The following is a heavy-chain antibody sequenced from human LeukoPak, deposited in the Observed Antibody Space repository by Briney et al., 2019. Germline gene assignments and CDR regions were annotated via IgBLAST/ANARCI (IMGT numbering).Heavy chain of an antibody. J-gene: IGHJ4*02. Sequence: ASVKVSCKASGYTFTGYYMHWVRQAPGQGLEWMGWINPNSGGTNYAQKLQGRVTMTTDTSTSTAYMELRSLRSDDTAVYYCAFNSRTAQQQLTYFDYWGQGTLVTVSS. V-gene: IGHV1-2*02. CDR3: AFNSRTAQQQLTYFDY. CDR1: GYTFTGYY. D-gene: IGHD6-13*01. CDR2: INPNSGGT.